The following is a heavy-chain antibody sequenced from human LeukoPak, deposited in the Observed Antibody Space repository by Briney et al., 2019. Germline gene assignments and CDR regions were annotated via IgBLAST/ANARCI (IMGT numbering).Heavy chain of an antibody. J-gene: IGHJ4*02. D-gene: IGHD1-1*01. CDR2: ISPYNGAT. CDR1: GYTFTTYG. CDR3: ARDSDWNVDY. V-gene: IGHV1-18*01. Sequence: ASVKVSFKASGYTFTTYGFTWIRQAPGQGLEWLGWISPYNGATEYAQNLQDRVSMTTDTSTNTAYIEVRSLKSDDTAVYYCARDSDWNVDYWGQGTLVTVSS.